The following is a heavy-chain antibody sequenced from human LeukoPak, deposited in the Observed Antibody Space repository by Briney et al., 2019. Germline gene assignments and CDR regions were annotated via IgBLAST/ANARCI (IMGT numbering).Heavy chain of an antibody. D-gene: IGHD2-21*02. CDR2: ISYDGSNK. Sequence: GGSLRLSCAASGFSFISYWMTWVRQAPGIGLEWVAVISYDGSNKYYADSVKGRFTISRDNSKNTLYLQMNSLRAEDTAVYYCARDPRAYCGGDCYSPLDYWGQGTLVTVSS. J-gene: IGHJ4*02. CDR1: GFSFISYW. CDR3: ARDPRAYCGGDCYSPLDY. V-gene: IGHV3-30-3*01.